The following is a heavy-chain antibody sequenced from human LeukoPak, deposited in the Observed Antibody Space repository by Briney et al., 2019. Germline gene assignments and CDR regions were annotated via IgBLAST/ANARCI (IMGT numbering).Heavy chain of an antibody. CDR2: ISSSSSYI. CDR3: ARVGGVGATTAFDI. Sequence: PGGSLRLSCAASGFTFSSYSMKWVRQAPGKGLEWVSSISSSSSYIYYADSVKGRFTISRDNAKNSLYLQMNSLRAEDTAVYYCARVGGVGATTAFDIWGRGTMVTVSS. CDR1: GFTFSSYS. V-gene: IGHV3-21*01. J-gene: IGHJ3*02. D-gene: IGHD1-26*01.